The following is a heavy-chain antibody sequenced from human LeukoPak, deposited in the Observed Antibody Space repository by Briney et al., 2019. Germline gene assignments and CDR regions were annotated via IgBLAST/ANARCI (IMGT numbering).Heavy chain of an antibody. D-gene: IGHD1-20*01. CDR3: TRGALTGTTFLRY. Sequence: GWISACNGKTNYAQKLQGRVTMTTDTSTSTAYMELRSLTSDDTAVYYCTRGALTGTTFLRYWGQGTLVTVSS. V-gene: IGHV1-18*01. J-gene: IGHJ4*02. CDR2: ISACNGKT.